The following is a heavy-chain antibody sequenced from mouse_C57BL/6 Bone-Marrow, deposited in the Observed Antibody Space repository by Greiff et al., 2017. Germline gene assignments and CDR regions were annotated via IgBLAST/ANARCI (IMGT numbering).Heavy chain of an antibody. V-gene: IGHV5-12*01. Sequence: EVKVEESGGGLVQPGGSLKLSCAASGFTFSDYYMYWVRQTPEKRLEWVAYISNGGGSTYYPDTVKGRFTISRDNAKNTLYLQMRRLKSEDTAMYYCARGDYGYLCAYWGQGTLVTVSA. CDR2: ISNGGGST. CDR3: ARGDYGYLCAY. CDR1: GFTFSDYY. D-gene: IGHD2-2*01. J-gene: IGHJ3*01.